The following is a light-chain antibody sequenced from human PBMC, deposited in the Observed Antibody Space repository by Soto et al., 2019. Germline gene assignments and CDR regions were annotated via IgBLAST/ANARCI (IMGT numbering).Light chain of an antibody. CDR1: SSDVGGYNY. J-gene: IGLJ1*01. CDR2: EVS. Sequence: QSVLTQPASVSGSPGQSITISCTGTSSDVGGYNYVSWFQHRPGKAPKLMIYEVSNRPSGVANRFSASKSGNTASLTISGLQAEDEAYYFCSSYTDSGSLYVFGTETKLTV. CDR3: SSYTDSGSLYV. V-gene: IGLV2-14*01.